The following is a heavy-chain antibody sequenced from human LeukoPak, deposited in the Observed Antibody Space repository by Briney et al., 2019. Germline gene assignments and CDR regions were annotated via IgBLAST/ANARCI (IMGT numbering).Heavy chain of an antibody. V-gene: IGHV3-7*01. CDR3: TKALDL. Sequence: PGGSLRLSCAASGFTFSESWMDWFRQAPGKGLEWVANINQGGTVTYYVDSAKGRFTISRDNAKNSLYLQMDSLRVEDTAMYYCTKALDLWGQGSLVTVSS. CDR1: GFTFSESW. J-gene: IGHJ5*02. CDR2: INQGGTVT.